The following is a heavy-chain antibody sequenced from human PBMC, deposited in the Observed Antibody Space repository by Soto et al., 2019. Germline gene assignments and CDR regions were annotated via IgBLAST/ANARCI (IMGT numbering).Heavy chain of an antibody. V-gene: IGHV2-5*01. CDR3: AHRHFNKVAYFDY. CDR2: VYWNDDK. CDR1: GFSLSTNGVG. J-gene: IGHJ4*02. Sequence: QITLKESGPPLVKPTQPLTLTCTVSGFSLSTNGVGVGWIRQPPGKALEWLAIVYWNDDKRYSPSLESRLTIARDASKNQVVLTMTNMDPVDTATYYCAHRHFNKVAYFDYWGQGNLVTVSS.